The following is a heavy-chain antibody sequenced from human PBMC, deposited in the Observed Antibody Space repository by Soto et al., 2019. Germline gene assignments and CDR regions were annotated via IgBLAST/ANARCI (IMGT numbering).Heavy chain of an antibody. J-gene: IGHJ4*02. D-gene: IGHD6-13*01. Sequence: QVQLVESGGGVVQPGRSLRLSCAASGFTFSSYGMHWVRQAPGKGLEWVAVISYDGSNKYYADSVKGRFTISRDNSKNTLYLQMNSLRAEDTAVYYCAKDHSSWYFDYWGQGTLVTVSS. V-gene: IGHV3-30*18. CDR3: AKDHSSWYFDY. CDR2: ISYDGSNK. CDR1: GFTFSSYG.